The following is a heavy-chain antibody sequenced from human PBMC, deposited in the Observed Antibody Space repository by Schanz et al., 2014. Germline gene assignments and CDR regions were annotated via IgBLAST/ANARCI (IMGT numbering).Heavy chain of an antibody. CDR3: ANDIGQRSNWDSDY. V-gene: IGHV3-33*06. CDR2: IWFDGSKR. Sequence: FIFSSYGMHWVRQAPGKGLEWVAVIWFDGSKRYYAASVKVRFTISRDNAKSSMYRQVNSQRPEDLPFYHRANDIGQRSNWDSDYRGQGTLVNVVS. CDR1: FIFSSYG. J-gene: IGHJ4*02. D-gene: IGHD6-13*01.